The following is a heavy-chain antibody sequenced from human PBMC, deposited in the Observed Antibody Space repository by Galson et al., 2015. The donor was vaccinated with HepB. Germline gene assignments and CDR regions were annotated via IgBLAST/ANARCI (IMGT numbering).Heavy chain of an antibody. CDR1: GYTFTSYY. CDR2: INPSGGST. CDR3: ARGVGCSSTSCYRLVDY. V-gene: IGHV1-46*01. Sequence: SVKVSCKASGYTFTSYYMHWVRQAPGQGLEWMGIINPSGGSTSYAQKFQGRVTMTTDTSTSTAYMELRSLRSDDTAVYYCARGVGCSSTSCYRLVDYWGQGTLVTVSS. J-gene: IGHJ4*02. D-gene: IGHD2-2*01.